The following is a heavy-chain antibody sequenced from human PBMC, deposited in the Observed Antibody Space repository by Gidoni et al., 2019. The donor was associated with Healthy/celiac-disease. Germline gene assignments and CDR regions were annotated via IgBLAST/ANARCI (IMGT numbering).Heavy chain of an antibody. D-gene: IGHD1-7*01. CDR2: IYYSGST. CDR3: AREGELGISPFDY. J-gene: IGHJ4*02. CDR1: GGSVRSGSYY. V-gene: IGHV4-61*01. Sequence: QVQLQESGPGLVKPSETLSLTCTVSGGSVRSGSYYWSWIRQPPGKGLEWSGYIYYSGSTNYNPSLKSRVTISVDTSKNQFSLKLSSVTAADTAVYYCAREGELGISPFDYWGQGTLVTVSS.